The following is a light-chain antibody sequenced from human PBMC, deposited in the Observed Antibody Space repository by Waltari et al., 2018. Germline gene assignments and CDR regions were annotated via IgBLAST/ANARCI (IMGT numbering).Light chain of an antibody. V-gene: IGKV4-1*01. CDR3: HQYFAPPYT. CDR1: HSLLYYSNNKNY. CDR2: WAT. Sequence: DIVMTQSPDSLTVSLGERATINCKSSHSLLYYSNNKNYISWYQQKPGQAPKLLIYWATTRDSGVPDRFSGSGSETDFTLTLSSLQAEDVAVYHCHQYFAPPYTFGRGTKLEIK. J-gene: IGKJ2*01.